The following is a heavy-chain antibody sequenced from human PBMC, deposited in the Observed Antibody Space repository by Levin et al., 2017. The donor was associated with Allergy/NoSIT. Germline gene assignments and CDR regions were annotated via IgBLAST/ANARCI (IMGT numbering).Heavy chain of an antibody. V-gene: IGHV1-2*02. CDR2: INPNSGGT. CDR1: GYTFTGYY. D-gene: IGHD6-19*01. CDR3: ARDRGTGVHSGWFDY. Sequence: GESLKISCKASGYTFTGYYMHWVRQAPGQGLEWMGWINPNSGGTNYAQKFQGRVTMTRDTSISTAYMELSRLRSDDTAVYYCARDRGTGVHSGWFDYWGQGTLVTVSS. J-gene: IGHJ4*02.